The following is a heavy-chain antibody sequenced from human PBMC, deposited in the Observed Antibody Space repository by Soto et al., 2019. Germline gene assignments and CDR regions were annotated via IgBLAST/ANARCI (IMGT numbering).Heavy chain of an antibody. J-gene: IGHJ6*02. V-gene: IGHV4-34*01. D-gene: IGHD3-10*01. CDR1: GGSFSGYY. Sequence: SETLSLTCAVYGGSFSGYYCNWIRQPPGKGLEWIGEINHSGSTNYNPSLKSRVTISVDTSKNQFSLKLSSVTAADTAVYYCARVSGIYYYGMDVWGQGTTVTVSS. CDR3: ARVSGIYYYGMDV. CDR2: INHSGST.